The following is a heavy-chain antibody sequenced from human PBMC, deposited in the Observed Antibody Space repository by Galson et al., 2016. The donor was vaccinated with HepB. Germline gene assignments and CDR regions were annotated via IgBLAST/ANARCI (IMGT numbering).Heavy chain of an antibody. V-gene: IGHV3-7*03. D-gene: IGHD3-3*02. CDR3: TTHGHWSVYH. CDR1: GFMFSDYW. CDR2: IKKDGSEK. Sequence: SLRLSCAASGFMFSDYWMAWVRQAPGKGLECVANIKKDGSEKYYLGSVEGRFTISRDNAKNSLYLQMNSLGAEDAAGEYGTTHGHWSVYHWGQGALVTVSS. J-gene: IGHJ5*02.